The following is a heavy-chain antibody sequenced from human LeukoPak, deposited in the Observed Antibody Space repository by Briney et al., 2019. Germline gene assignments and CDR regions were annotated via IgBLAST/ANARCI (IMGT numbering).Heavy chain of an antibody. V-gene: IGHV4-34*01. CDR2: INYSGST. CDR1: DGSLSGHY. Sequence: SETLSLTCAVYDGSLSGHYWSWTRQSPGKGLEWIGEINYSGSTNYNPSLKSRVTISGDTSKNQFSLKLSSVTAADTAVYYCARGVDYWGQGTLVTVSS. CDR3: ARGVDY. J-gene: IGHJ4*02.